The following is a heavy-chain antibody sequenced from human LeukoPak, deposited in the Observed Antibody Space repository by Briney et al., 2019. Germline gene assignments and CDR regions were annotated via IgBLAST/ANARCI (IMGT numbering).Heavy chain of an antibody. D-gene: IGHD3-22*01. CDR3: ARGYYDSSGYYSLFDY. V-gene: IGHV4-59*01. CDR2: IYCSGST. CDR1: GGSISSYY. J-gene: IGHJ4*02. Sequence: SETLSLTCTVSGGSISSYYWSWIWQPPGKGLEWIGYIYCSGSTNYNPSLKSRVTISVDTSKNQFSLKLSSVTAADTAVYYCARGYYDSSGYYSLFDYWGQGTLVTVSS.